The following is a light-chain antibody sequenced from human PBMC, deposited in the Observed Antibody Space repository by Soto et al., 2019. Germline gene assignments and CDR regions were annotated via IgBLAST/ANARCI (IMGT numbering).Light chain of an antibody. J-gene: IGKJ3*01. CDR1: QTLLNRNGFNY. V-gene: IGKV2-28*01. Sequence: DIVMTQSPLSLPVTPGESASISCRSSQTLLNRNGFNYLDWYVQKPGQTPQLLINLGSYRAPGVXEXXRRSGSGTESTLNISRVEAEDVGVYYVIQSLHPPLTFGPGTQVDI. CDR2: LGS. CDR3: IQSLHPPLT.